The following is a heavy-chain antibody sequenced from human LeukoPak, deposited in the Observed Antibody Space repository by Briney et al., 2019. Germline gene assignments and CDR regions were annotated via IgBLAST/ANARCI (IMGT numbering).Heavy chain of an antibody. CDR1: GGSISSYY. V-gene: IGHV4-59*12. Sequence: SETLSLTCTVSGGSISSYYWSWIRQPPGKGLEWIGYIYHSGSTYYNPSLKSRVTMSVDTSKNQFSLKLNSVTAADTAVYYCARGPPPDFDYWGQGTLVTVSS. CDR2: IYHSGST. CDR3: ARGPPPDFDY. J-gene: IGHJ4*02.